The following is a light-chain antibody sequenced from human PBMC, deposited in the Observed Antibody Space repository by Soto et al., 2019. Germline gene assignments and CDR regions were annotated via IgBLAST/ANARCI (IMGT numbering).Light chain of an antibody. CDR3: QQSNTWLWT. CDR2: GAS. J-gene: IGKJ1*01. Sequence: EVVMTQSPATLSVSPGERVTLSCRASQSINAHLAWYQQKPGQAPRLLIHGASTRATGIPARFSGSGFGTEFIXXLXTXXAEHFAIYYCQQSNTWLWTFGHGTKVQIQ. V-gene: IGKV3-15*01. CDR1: QSINAH.